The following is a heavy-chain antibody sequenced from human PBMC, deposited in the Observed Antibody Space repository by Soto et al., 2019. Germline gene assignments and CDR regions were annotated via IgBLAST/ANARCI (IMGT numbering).Heavy chain of an antibody. CDR1: GYTFTSYY. Sequence: QVQLVQSGAEVKKPGASVRVSCKASGYTFTSYYIHWVRQAPGHGPEWMGMISPSSGGTDYAQKXQRXXTXTRDTSTSTVYMELSSLRSEDTAVYYCTRSIITTAGTDAFDLWGQGTLVTVSS. CDR3: TRSIITTAGTDAFDL. CDR2: ISPSSGGT. V-gene: IGHV1-46*03. D-gene: IGHD6-13*01. J-gene: IGHJ3*01.